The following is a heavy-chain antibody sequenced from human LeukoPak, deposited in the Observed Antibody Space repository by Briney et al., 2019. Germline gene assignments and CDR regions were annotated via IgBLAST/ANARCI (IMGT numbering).Heavy chain of an antibody. CDR3: ARDQVS. V-gene: IGHV3-53*01. CDR1: GFTVSSNY. Sequence: GGSLRLSCAASGFTVSSNYMSWVRQPPGKGLEWVSVIYSGGATYYADSVKGRFTISRDNSKNALYLQMNSLRAEDTAVYYCARDQVSWGQGTLVTVSS. D-gene: IGHD1-14*01. CDR2: IYSGGAT. J-gene: IGHJ5*02.